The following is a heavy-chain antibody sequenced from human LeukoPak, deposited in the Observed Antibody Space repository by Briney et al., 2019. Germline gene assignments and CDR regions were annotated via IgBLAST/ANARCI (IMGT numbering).Heavy chain of an antibody. J-gene: IGHJ4*02. CDR3: ARDTSPMSHDYGDYGGAAKYYFDY. CDR1: GFTFNSYA. V-gene: IGHV3-30-3*01. CDR2: ISSDGNNK. Sequence: GGSLRLSCAASGFTFNSYAMHWVRQAPGKGLEWVAVISSDGNNKYYADSVKGRFTLSRDNSKNTLYLQMNSLRVEDTAVYSCARDTSPMSHDYGDYGGAAKYYFDYWGQGTLVTVSS. D-gene: IGHD4-17*01.